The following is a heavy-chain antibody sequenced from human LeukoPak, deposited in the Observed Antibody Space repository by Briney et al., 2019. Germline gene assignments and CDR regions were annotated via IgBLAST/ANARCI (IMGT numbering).Heavy chain of an antibody. J-gene: IGHJ5*02. V-gene: IGHV3-21*01. CDR3: ARSPFLRSKGWFDP. CDR1: GFTFSSYS. Sequence: SGGSLILSCAASGFTFSSYSMNWVRQAPGKGLEWVSAISSSSSYIYYADSVKGRFTISRDNAKNSLYLQMNSLRAEDTAVYYCARSPFLRSKGWFDPWGQGTLVTVSS. CDR2: ISSSSSYI.